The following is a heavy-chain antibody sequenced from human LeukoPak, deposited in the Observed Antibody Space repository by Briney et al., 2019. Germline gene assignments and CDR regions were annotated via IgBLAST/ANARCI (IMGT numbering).Heavy chain of an antibody. J-gene: IGHJ5*02. CDR3: ARHYCSSTSCYTSWWFDP. V-gene: IGHV4-34*01. Sequence: SETLSLTCAVYGGSFSGYYWSWIRQPPGKGLEWIGEINHSGSTNYNPSLKSRVTISVDTSKNQFSLKLSPVTAADTAVYYCARHYCSSTSCYTSWWFDPWGQGTLVTVSS. CDR1: GGSFSGYY. D-gene: IGHD2-2*02. CDR2: INHSGST.